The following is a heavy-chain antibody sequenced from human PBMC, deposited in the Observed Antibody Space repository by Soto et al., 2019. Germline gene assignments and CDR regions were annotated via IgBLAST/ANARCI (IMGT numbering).Heavy chain of an antibody. J-gene: IGHJ4*02. V-gene: IGHV3-23*01. CDR1: GFTFSSYA. CDR3: AKGSPLYSSSSGYFDY. CDR2: ISGSGGST. D-gene: IGHD6-6*01. Sequence: AGGSLRLSCAASGFTFSSYAMSWVRQAPGKGLEWVSAISGSGGSTYYADSVKGRFTISRDNSKNTLYLQMNSLRAEDTAVYYCAKGSPLYSSSSGYFDYWGQGTLVTVSS.